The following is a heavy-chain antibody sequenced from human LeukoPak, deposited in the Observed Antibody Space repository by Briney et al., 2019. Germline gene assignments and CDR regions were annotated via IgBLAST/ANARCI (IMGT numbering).Heavy chain of an antibody. Sequence: GGSLRLSCAASGVIFNNYAMHWVRQAPGKGLEWVAVISYDGSRTYYADSVKGRFTISRDNSKYTLYMQMNSLRAEDTAVYHCARRDISLTRLDYWGQGTLVTVSS. CDR2: ISYDGSRT. CDR1: GVIFNNYA. CDR3: ARRDISLTRLDY. V-gene: IGHV3-30-3*01. J-gene: IGHJ4*02. D-gene: IGHD2-15*01.